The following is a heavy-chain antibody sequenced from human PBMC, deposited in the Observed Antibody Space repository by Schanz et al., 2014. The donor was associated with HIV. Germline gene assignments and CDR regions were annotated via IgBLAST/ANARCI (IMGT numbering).Heavy chain of an antibody. J-gene: IGHJ5*02. V-gene: IGHV1-8*01. Sequence: QVQLVQSGAEVKKPGASVKVSCKASGYNFTSYDINWVRQATGQGLEWMGWMNPNSANTGYAQKFQGRLTITADDSTSAAYMELSSLRSEDSAIYYCARASYSGTYYTWFDPWGQGTLVTVSS. CDR1: GYNFTSYD. CDR3: ARASYSGTYYTWFDP. CDR2: MNPNSANT. D-gene: IGHD1-26*01.